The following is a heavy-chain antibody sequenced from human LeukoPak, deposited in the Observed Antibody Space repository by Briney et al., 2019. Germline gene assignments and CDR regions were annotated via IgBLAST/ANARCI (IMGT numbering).Heavy chain of an antibody. V-gene: IGHV3-23*01. CDR1: GFTFSSFA. CDR3: AKTGGIQLWPYYFDY. D-gene: IGHD5-18*01. CDR2: ASVSGGST. J-gene: IGHJ4*02. Sequence: PGGALRLSCAAPGFTFSSFAMTWVRQAPGKGLGWGSTASVSGGSTYYADSVKGRFTISRDNSKNTLYLQMNSLRAEDTDIYYCAKTGGIQLWPYYFDYWGQGTLVTVSS.